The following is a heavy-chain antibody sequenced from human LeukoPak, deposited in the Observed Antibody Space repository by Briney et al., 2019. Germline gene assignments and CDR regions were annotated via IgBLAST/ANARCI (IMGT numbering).Heavy chain of an antibody. CDR3: ARDSTWEQWLVHDY. CDR2: IKQDGSEK. J-gene: IGHJ4*02. V-gene: IGHV3-7*01. CDR1: GFTFSSYW. Sequence: GGSLRLSCAASGFTFSSYWMSWVRQAPGRGLEWVANIKQDGSEKYYVDSVKGRFTISRDNAKNSLYLQMNSLRAEDTAVYYCARDSTWEQWLVHDYWGQGTLVTVSS. D-gene: IGHD6-19*01.